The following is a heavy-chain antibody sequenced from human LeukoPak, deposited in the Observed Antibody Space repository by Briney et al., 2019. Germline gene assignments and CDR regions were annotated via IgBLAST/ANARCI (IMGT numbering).Heavy chain of an antibody. D-gene: IGHD2-15*01. CDR3: ARDWEYCSGGSCYPS. CDR2: IYSGGST. Sequence: PGGSLRLSCAASGFTVSSNYMSWVRQAPGKGLEWVSVIYSGGSTYYADSVKGRFTISRDNSKNTLYLQMNSLRAEDTAVYYCARDWEYCSGGSCYPSWGQGTLVTVSS. CDR1: GFTVSSNY. J-gene: IGHJ5*02. V-gene: IGHV3-66*01.